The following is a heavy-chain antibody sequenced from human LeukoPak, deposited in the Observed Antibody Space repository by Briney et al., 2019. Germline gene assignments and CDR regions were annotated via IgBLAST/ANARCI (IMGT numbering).Heavy chain of an antibody. J-gene: IGHJ4*02. Sequence: PGGPLRLSCAASGFTFSSYAMSWVRQAPGKGLEWVSAISGSGGSTYYADSVKGRFTISRDNSKNTLYLQMNSLRAEDTAVYYCAKTSITMVRGVIHFDYWGQGTLVTVSS. V-gene: IGHV3-23*01. CDR1: GFTFSSYA. CDR2: ISGSGGST. D-gene: IGHD3-10*01. CDR3: AKTSITMVRGVIHFDY.